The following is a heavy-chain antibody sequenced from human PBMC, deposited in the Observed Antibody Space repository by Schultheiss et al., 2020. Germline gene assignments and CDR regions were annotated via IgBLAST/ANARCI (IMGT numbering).Heavy chain of an antibody. V-gene: IGHV3-21*01. CDR2: ISSSSSYI. Sequence: GGSLRLSCAASGFTFSSYSMNWVRQAPGKGLEWVSSISSSSSYIYYADSVKGRFTISRDNAKNSLYLQMNSLRAEDTAVYYCARSQSIAAAGDYYYYYGMDVWGQGTTVTVSS. CDR3: ARSQSIAAAGDYYYYYGMDV. D-gene: IGHD6-13*01. J-gene: IGHJ6*02. CDR1: GFTFSSYS.